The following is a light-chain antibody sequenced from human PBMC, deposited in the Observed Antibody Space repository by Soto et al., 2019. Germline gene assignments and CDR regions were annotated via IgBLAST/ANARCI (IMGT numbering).Light chain of an antibody. J-gene: IGKJ4*01. V-gene: IGKV1-5*01. CDR1: QSISRW. CDR3: QQYNTYLALT. Sequence: DIEMTQSPSTLSTKEGDRVIITCRASQSISRWLAWYQQKPGKAPKLLIYDASSLESGVPSRFSGSGSGTEFTLTISSLQPDDFATYYCQQYNTYLALTFGGGTKVDIK. CDR2: DAS.